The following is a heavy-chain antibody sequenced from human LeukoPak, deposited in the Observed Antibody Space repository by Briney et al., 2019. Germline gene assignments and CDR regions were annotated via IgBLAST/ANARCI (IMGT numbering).Heavy chain of an antibody. V-gene: IGHV3-66*02. CDR3: ARAEGYSSGWPYFDY. Sequence: GGSLRLSCAASGFTVSSNYMSWVRQAPGKGLEGVSVIYSGGSTYYADSVKGRFTISRDNSKNTLYIQMNSLRAEDTAVYYCARAEGYSSGWPYFDYWGQGTLVTVSS. CDR1: GFTVSSNY. D-gene: IGHD6-19*01. CDR2: IYSGGST. J-gene: IGHJ4*02.